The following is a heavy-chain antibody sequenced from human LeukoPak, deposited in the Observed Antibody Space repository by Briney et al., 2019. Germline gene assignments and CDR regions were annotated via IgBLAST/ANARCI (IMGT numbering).Heavy chain of an antibody. CDR3: AKPFAYSSSWYYFDY. D-gene: IGHD6-13*01. CDR1: GFTFSSYG. J-gene: IGHJ4*02. V-gene: IGHV3-30*18. CDR2: ISYDGSNK. Sequence: PGRSPRLSCAASGFTFSSYGMHWVRQAPGKGLEWVAVISYDGSNKYYADPVKGRFTISRDNSKNTLYLQMNSLRAEDTAVYYCAKPFAYSSSWYYFDYWGQGTLVTVSS.